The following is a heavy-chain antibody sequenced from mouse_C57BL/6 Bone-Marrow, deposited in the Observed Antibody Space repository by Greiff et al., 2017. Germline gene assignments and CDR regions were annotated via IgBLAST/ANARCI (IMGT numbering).Heavy chain of an antibody. D-gene: IGHD2-10*01. V-gene: IGHV1-69*02. CDR3: ARPYYDAMDY. Sequence: VQLQQSGAELAKPGASVKLYCKASGYTFTSYWMHWVKQRPGQGLEWIGVIDPSDSYTNYNQKFKGKATLTVDTSSSTAYMQLSSLTSEDSAVYYCARPYYDAMDYGGQGTSVTVSS. J-gene: IGHJ4*01. CDR1: GYTFTSYW. CDR2: IDPSDSYT.